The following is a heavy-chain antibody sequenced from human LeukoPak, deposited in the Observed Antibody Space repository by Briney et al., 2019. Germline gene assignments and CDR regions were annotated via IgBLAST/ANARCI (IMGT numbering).Heavy chain of an antibody. CDR1: GFTFSSYA. D-gene: IGHD3-22*01. V-gene: IGHV3-23*01. Sequence: GGSLRLSCAASGFTFSSYAMSWVRQAPGKGLEWVSAISGSGGSTYYADSVKGRFTISRDNSKNTLYLQKNSLRAEDTAVYYCAKDRLYYYRRYGDFDYWGQGTLVTVSS. J-gene: IGHJ4*02. CDR3: AKDRLYYYRRYGDFDY. CDR2: ISGSGGST.